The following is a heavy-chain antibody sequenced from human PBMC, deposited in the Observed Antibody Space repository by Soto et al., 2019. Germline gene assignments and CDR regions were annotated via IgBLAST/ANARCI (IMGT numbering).Heavy chain of an antibody. CDR1: GFTFSSYS. V-gene: IGHV3-21*01. CDR2: ISSSSSYI. D-gene: IGHD3-16*02. Sequence: GGSLRLSCAASGFTFSSYSMNWVRQAPGKGLEWVSSISSSSSYIYYADSVKGRFTISRDNAKNSLYLQMNSLRAEDTAVYYCAKAMITFGGVIVHDAFDIWGQGTMVTVSS. J-gene: IGHJ3*02. CDR3: AKAMITFGGVIVHDAFDI.